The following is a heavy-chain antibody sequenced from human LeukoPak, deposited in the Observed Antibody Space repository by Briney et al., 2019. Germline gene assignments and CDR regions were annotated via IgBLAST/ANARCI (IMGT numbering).Heavy chain of an antibody. V-gene: IGHV4-30-2*01. CDR3: ARGGLVVRGTNNLFVP. D-gene: IGHD3-10*01. CDR2: IYHSGST. Sequence: SQTMSLASAVSAGSISSGGYSWGWIRQPPGKGLEWIGYIYHSGSTYYNPSLKSRFTISVDRSKNQFPLKLSSVTAADTTVYYCARGGLVVRGTNNLFVPWGQGTLVTVPS. CDR1: AGSISSGGYS. J-gene: IGHJ5*02.